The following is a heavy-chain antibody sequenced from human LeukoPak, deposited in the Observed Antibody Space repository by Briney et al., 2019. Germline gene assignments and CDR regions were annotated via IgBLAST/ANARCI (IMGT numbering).Heavy chain of an antibody. V-gene: IGHV4-39*01. D-gene: IGHD6-13*01. CDR1: GGSISSSSYY. J-gene: IGHJ4*02. Sequence: PSETLSLTCTVSGGSISSSSYYWGWIRQPPGKGLEWIGSIYYSGSTYYNPSLKSRVTISVGTSKNQFSLKLSSVTAADTAVYYCARHQAAAGVDYWGQGTLVTVSS. CDR3: ARHQAAAGVDY. CDR2: IYYSGST.